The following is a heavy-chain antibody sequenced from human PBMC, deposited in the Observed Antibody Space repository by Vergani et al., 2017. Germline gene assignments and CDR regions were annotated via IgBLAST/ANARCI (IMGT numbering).Heavy chain of an antibody. J-gene: IGHJ2*01. V-gene: IGHV1-69*01. D-gene: IGHD2-15*01. CDR3: ASNIVVVVAATDWYFDL. CDR2: IIPIFGTA. CDR1: GGTFSSYA. Sequence: QVQLVQSGAEVKKPGSSVKVSCKASGGTFSSYAISWVRQAPGQGLEWMGGIIPIFGTANYAQKFQGRVTITADESASTADMELSSLRSEDTAVYYCASNIVVVVAATDWYFDLWGRGTLVTVSS.